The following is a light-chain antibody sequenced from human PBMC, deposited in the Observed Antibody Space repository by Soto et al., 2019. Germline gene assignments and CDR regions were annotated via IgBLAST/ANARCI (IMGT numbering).Light chain of an antibody. Sequence: QSVLTQPPSASGTPGQRVTISCSGSSSNIGSNTVNWYQQLPGTAPKLLIYSNNQRPSGVPDRFSGSKSGTSASLAISGLQSEGEADYYCAAWDDSLNGPPVVFGGGTQLTVL. J-gene: IGLJ2*01. CDR1: SSNIGSNT. CDR3: AAWDDSLNGPPVV. V-gene: IGLV1-44*01. CDR2: SNN.